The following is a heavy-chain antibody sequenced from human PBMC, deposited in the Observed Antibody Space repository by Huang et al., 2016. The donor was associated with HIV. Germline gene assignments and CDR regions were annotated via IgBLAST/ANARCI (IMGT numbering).Heavy chain of an antibody. CDR2: IHFSGGP. D-gene: IGHD2-8*02. V-gene: IGHV4-39*01. CDR3: ARHWWLNSYFDF. J-gene: IGHJ4*02. CDR1: GASIDSSNYY. Sequence: LQLQESGPGLVKPSETLSLTCTVSGASIDSSNYYWGWIRQPPGKGLEWIGSIHFSGGPHYNPALGSRVTISLETSRNQFSLKLSSVDATETAVYYCARHWWLNSYFDFWGQGALVTVSS.